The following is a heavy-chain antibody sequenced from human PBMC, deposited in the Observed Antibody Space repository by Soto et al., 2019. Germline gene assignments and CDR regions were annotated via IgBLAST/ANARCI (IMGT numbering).Heavy chain of an antibody. Sequence: PSETLSLTCTVSGGSVSSASYYWSWIRQPPGKGPEWIGYIYYIGSTRYNPSLESRVTMSVDTSKNQFSLKLSSVTAADTAVYYCARTGFCSGGACYPNWFDPWGQGTLVTVSS. CDR1: GGSVSSASYY. V-gene: IGHV4-61*01. D-gene: IGHD2-15*01. CDR2: IYYIGST. CDR3: ARTGFCSGGACYPNWFDP. J-gene: IGHJ5*02.